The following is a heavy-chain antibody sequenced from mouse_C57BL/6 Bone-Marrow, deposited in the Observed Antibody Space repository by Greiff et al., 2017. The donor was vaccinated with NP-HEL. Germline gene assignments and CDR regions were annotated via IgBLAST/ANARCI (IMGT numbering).Heavy chain of an antibody. Sequence: QVQLQQPGAELVKPGASVKLSGKASGYTFTSYWMQWVKQRPGQGLEWIGEIDPSDSYTNYNQKFKGKATLTVDTSSSTAYMKLSSLTSEDSAVYYCARDGLLRPFAYWGQGTLVTVSA. CDR3: ARDGLLRPFAY. V-gene: IGHV1-50*01. CDR2: IDPSDSYT. CDR1: GYTFTSYW. J-gene: IGHJ3*01. D-gene: IGHD1-1*01.